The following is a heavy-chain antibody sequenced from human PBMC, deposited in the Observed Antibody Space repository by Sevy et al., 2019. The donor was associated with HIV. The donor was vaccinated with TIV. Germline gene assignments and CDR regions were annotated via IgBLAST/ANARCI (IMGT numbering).Heavy chain of an antibody. CDR3: ARDPSSGYCTNGVCPSGGMDV. CDR1: GFTFSSYA. CDR2: ISYDGSNK. J-gene: IGHJ6*02. V-gene: IGHV3-30-3*01. Sequence: GGSLRLSCAASGFTFSSYAMHWVRQAPGKGLEWVAVISYDGSNKYYADSVKGRFTISRDNSKNTLYLQMNSLGAEDTAVYYCARDPSSGYCTNGVCPSGGMDVWGQGTTVTVSS. D-gene: IGHD2-8*01.